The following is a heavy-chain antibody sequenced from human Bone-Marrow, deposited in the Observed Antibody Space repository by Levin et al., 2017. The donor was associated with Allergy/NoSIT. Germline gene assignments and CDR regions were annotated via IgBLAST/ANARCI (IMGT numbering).Heavy chain of an antibody. D-gene: IGHD1-26*01. Sequence: SETLSLTCNVSGGSIRSYHWTWVRQPPGKGLEGSGDIYYTGRTNYNPSLKSRVSISVDASKKQFSLNLRSVTAADTAIYYCARDDTVGYLDSWGQGILVTVSS. V-gene: IGHV4-59*01. CDR1: GGSIRSYH. J-gene: IGHJ5*01. CDR3: ARDDTVGYLDS. CDR2: IYYTGRT.